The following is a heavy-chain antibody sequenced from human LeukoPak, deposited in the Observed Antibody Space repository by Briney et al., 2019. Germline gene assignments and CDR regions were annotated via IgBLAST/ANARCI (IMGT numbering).Heavy chain of an antibody. CDR2: IKQDGSEK. D-gene: IGHD3-16*02. CDR3: ARLRLGELSFDY. J-gene: IGHJ4*02. V-gene: IGHV3-7*01. CDR1: GFTFSSYW. Sequence: GGSLRLFCAASGFTFSSYWMSWVHQAPGKGLEWVANIKQDGSEKYYVDSVKGRFTISRDNAKNSLYLQMNSLRAEDTAVYYCARLRLGELSFDYWGQGTLVTVSS.